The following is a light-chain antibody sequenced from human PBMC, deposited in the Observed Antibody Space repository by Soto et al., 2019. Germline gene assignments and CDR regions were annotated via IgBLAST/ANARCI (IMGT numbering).Light chain of an antibody. CDR2: GAS. CDR3: QQYGSSPT. J-gene: IGKJ1*01. Sequence: EIVLTQSPGTLFSSPGERATLSCRASQSVSSSYLAWYQQKPGQAPRLLIYGASSRATGIPDRFSGSGSGTDFTLTISRLEPEDFAVYYCQQYGSSPTFGQGTKVDIK. CDR1: QSVSSSY. V-gene: IGKV3-20*01.